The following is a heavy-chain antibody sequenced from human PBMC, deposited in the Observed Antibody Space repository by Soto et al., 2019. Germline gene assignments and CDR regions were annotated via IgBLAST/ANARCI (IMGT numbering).Heavy chain of an antibody. CDR3: ARDRGSSRNYYYYGMDV. J-gene: IGHJ6*02. CDR1: GGTFSSYA. Sequence: SVKVSCKASGGTFSSYAITWVRQAPGQGLEWMGGIIPIFGTANYAQKFQGRVTITADESTSTAYMELSSLRSEDTAVYYCARDRGSSRNYYYYGMDVWGQGTTVTVSS. D-gene: IGHD6-13*01. CDR2: IIPIFGTA. V-gene: IGHV1-69*13.